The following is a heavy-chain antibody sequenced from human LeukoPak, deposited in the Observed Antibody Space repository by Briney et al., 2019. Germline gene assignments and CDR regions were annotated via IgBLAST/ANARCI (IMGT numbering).Heavy chain of an antibody. J-gene: IGHJ6*03. CDR3: ARAGSEVVVAAISRGYYYMDV. CDR2: ISSSGSTI. V-gene: IGHV3-48*03. Sequence: GGSLRLSCAASGFTFSSYEMNWVSQAPGKGLEWVSYISSSGSTIYYADSVKGRFTISRDNAKNSLYLQMNSLRAEDTAVYYCARAGSEVVVAAISRGYYYMDVWGKGTTVTISS. D-gene: IGHD2-15*01. CDR1: GFTFSSYE.